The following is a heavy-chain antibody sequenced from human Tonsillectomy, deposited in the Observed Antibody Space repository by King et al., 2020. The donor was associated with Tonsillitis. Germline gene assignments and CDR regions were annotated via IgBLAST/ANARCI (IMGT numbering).Heavy chain of an antibody. CDR3: ARPYSNYVWPYFDY. J-gene: IGHJ4*02. D-gene: IGHD4-11*01. CDR1: GYSFTSYA. V-gene: IGHV1-3*01. Sequence: QLVQSGAEVKKPGASVKVSCKASGYSFTSYAVHWVRQAPGQRLEWMGWINAGKGNTKYSQKFQGRVTITRDTSASTAYMELSSLRSEDTAVYYCARPYSNYVWPYFDYWGQGTLVTVSS. CDR2: INAGKGNT.